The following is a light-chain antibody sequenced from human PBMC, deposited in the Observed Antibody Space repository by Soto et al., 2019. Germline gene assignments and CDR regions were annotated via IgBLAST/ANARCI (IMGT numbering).Light chain of an antibody. CDR2: GAS. CDR3: QQYNNWPAIT. V-gene: IGKV3D-15*01. CDR1: QSVRSS. Sequence: EIVMTQSPATLSLSPGERTTLSCRASQSVRSSLVWYQQKPGQAPRLLIYGASTRVTGIPPRFSGSGSGTEFTLTISSLQSEYFAVYYCQQYNNWPAITFGQGTRLEIK. J-gene: IGKJ5*01.